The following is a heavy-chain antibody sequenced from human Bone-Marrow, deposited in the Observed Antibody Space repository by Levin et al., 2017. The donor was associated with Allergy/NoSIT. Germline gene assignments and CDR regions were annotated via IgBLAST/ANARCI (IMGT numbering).Heavy chain of an antibody. V-gene: IGHV3-9*01. CDR2: ISWNSAEI. Sequence: SLKISCAASGFTFDNYAMHWVRQPPGKGLEWVSGISWNSAEIGYGDSVKGRFTISRDNAKNSLYLQMNNLRPEDTAFYYCVKDIQTPEAPGMVLQFWGQGTLVMVSS. D-gene: IGHD5-24*01. J-gene: IGHJ1*01. CDR1: GFTFDNYA. CDR3: VKDIQTPEAPGMVLQF.